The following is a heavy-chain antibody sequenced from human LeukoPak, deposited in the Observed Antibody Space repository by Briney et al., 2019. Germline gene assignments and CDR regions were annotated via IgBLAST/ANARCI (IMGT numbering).Heavy chain of an antibody. Sequence: PSETLSLTCTVSGGSISSGSYYWSWIRQPAGKGLEWIGRIYTSGSTNYNPSLKSRVTISVDTSKNQFSLKLSSVTAADTAVYYCARERANNWFDPWGQGTLVTVSS. V-gene: IGHV4-61*02. J-gene: IGHJ5*02. CDR1: GGSISSGSYY. CDR2: IYTSGST. CDR3: ARERANNWFDP.